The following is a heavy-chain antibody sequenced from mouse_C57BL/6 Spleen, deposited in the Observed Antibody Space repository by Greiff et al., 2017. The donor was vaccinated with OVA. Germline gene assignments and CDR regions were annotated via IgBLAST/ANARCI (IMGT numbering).Heavy chain of an antibody. J-gene: IGHJ2*01. CDR3: ARGITTLYYFDY. CDR2: ISDGGSYT. V-gene: IGHV5-4*03. CDR1: GFTFSSYA. Sequence: EVKLVESGGGLVKPGGSLKLSCAASGFTFSSYAMSWVRQTPEKRLEWVATISDGGSYTYYPDNVKGRFTISRDNAKNNLYLQMRHLKSEDTAMYYCARGITTLYYFDYWGQGTTLTVSS. D-gene: IGHD1-1*01.